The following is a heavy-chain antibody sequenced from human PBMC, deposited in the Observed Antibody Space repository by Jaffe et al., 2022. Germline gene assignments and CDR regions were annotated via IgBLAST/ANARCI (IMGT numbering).Heavy chain of an antibody. CDR1: GFTFGDYA. CDR3: TRILMRFGQH. D-gene: IGHD2-15*01. CDR2: IRSKAYGGTT. V-gene: IGHV3-49*04. J-gene: IGHJ1*01. Sequence: EVQLVESGGGLVQPGRSLRLSCTASGFTFGDYAMSWVRQAPGKGLEWVGFIRSKAYGGTTEYAASVKGRFTISRDDSKSIAYLQMNSLKTEDTAVYYCTRILMRFGQHWGQGTLVTVSS.